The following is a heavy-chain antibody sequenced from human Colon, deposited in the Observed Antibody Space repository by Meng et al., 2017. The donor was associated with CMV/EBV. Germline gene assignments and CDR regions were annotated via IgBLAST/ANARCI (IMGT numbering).Heavy chain of an antibody. D-gene: IGHD1-1*01. V-gene: IGHV4-59*01. CDR3: ARYKHMDV. CDR1: GFILRSFW. Sequence: GSLRLSCSASGFILRSFWMHWVRQVPGKGLEWIGYIYYSGSTNTNYNPSLKSRVTISVDTSKNQFSLKLSSVTAADTAVYYCARYKHMDVWGQGTTVTVSS. J-gene: IGHJ6*02. CDR2: IYYSGST.